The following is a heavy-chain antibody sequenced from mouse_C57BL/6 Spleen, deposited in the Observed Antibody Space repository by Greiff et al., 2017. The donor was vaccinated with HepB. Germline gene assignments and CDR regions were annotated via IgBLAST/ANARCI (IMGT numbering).Heavy chain of an antibody. Sequence: VQLQQSGAELVRPGASVTLSCKASGYTFTDYEMHWVKQTPVHGLEWIGAIDPETGGTAYNQKFKGKAILTADKSSSTAYMELRSLTSEDSAVYYCTREGDYSNFYFDYWGQGTTLTVSS. J-gene: IGHJ2*01. CDR1: GYTFTDYE. CDR3: TREGDYSNFYFDY. V-gene: IGHV1-15*01. D-gene: IGHD2-5*01. CDR2: IDPETGGT.